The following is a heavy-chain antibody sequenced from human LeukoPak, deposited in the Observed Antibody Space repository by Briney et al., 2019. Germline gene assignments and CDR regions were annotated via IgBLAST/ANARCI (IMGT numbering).Heavy chain of an antibody. CDR2: INHSGST. CDR1: GGSFSGYY. CDR3: ARGFRPAMVRGIRFDP. D-gene: IGHD3-10*01. J-gene: IGHJ5*02. V-gene: IGHV4-34*01. Sequence: SETLSLTCALYGGSFSGYYWSWIRQPPGKGLEWIGEINHSGSTNYNPSLKSRVTISVDTSKNQFSLKLSSVTAADTAVYYCARGFRPAMVRGIRFDPWGQGTLVTVSS.